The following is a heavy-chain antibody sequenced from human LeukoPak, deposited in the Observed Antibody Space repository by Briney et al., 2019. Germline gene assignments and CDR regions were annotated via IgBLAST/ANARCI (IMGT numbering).Heavy chain of an antibody. D-gene: IGHD6-19*01. CDR1: GFTFSDHD. V-gene: IGHV3-48*03. Sequence: GGSLRLSCSASGFTFSDHDMNWVRQAPGKGLEWVSYISSSGSTIHYADSVKGRFTISRDNAKNSLYLQMNSLRAEDTAVYYCARVQGVAGFYFDHWGQGTLVTVSS. CDR2: ISSSGSTI. CDR3: ARVQGVAGFYFDH. J-gene: IGHJ4*02.